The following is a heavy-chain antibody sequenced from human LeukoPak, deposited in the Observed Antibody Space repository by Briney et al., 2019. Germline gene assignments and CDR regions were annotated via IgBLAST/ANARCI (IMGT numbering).Heavy chain of an antibody. CDR2: FYYSGGT. D-gene: IGHD6-6*01. Sequence: SETLSLTCTVSGGSISSSTYYWGWIRQPPGKGLEWIGSFYYSGGTYYNPSLKSRVTISVDTSKNQFSLKLSSVTAADTAVYYCARGVASSSDFDYWGQGTLVTVSS. CDR3: ARGVASSSDFDY. J-gene: IGHJ4*02. CDR1: GGSISSSTYY. V-gene: IGHV4-39*01.